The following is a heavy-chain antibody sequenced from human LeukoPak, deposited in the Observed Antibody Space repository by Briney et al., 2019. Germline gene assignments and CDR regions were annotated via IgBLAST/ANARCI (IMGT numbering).Heavy chain of an antibody. J-gene: IGHJ5*02. CDR3: YYASGSYP. Sequence: PGGSLRLSCAASGFTVSSNYMSWVRRAPGKGLEWVSLIYTGGSTYYADSVKGRFIISRDNSKNTVYLQMNSLRVEDTSVYYCYYASGSYPWGQGTLVTVSS. CDR2: IYTGGST. CDR1: GFTVSSNY. D-gene: IGHD3-10*01. V-gene: IGHV3-66*01.